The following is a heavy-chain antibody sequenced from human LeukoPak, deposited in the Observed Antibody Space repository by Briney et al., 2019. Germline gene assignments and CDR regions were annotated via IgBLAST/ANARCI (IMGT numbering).Heavy chain of an antibody. Sequence: EASVKVSCKASGYTFTSYAMHWVRQAPGQRLEWMGWINVGNGNTKYSQEFQGRVTITRDTSASTAYMELSSLRSEDMAVYYCAGEVYGGPEFDYWGQGTLVTVSS. V-gene: IGHV1-3*03. J-gene: IGHJ4*02. D-gene: IGHD4-23*01. CDR2: INVGNGNT. CDR3: AGEVYGGPEFDY. CDR1: GYTFTSYA.